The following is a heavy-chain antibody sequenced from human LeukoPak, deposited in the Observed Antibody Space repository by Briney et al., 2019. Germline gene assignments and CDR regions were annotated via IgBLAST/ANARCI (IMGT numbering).Heavy chain of an antibody. CDR1: GYSFTSYK. D-gene: IGHD6-13*01. CDR3: ARDSSNWSTDV. V-gene: IGHV1-46*01. Sequence: ASVKASCKASGYSFTSYKMHWVRQAPGQGLDWMGIINPSDGWTSYAQNFQGRVTMPRDTSTSTVYMELSSLRSEDTAVYYCARDSSNWSTDVWGQGTTVTVSS. CDR2: INPSDGWT. J-gene: IGHJ6*02.